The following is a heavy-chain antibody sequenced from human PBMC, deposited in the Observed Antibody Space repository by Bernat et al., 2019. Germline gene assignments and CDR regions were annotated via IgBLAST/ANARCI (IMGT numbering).Heavy chain of an antibody. CDR1: GFTFSSYA. J-gene: IGHJ4*02. CDR3: ARARTSGYYIDY. D-gene: IGHD3-3*01. CDR2: ISGSGGST. Sequence: EVQLLESGGGLVQPGGSLRLSCAASGFTFSSYAMSWVRQAPGKGLEWVSAISGSGGSTYYADSVKGRFTISRDNSKNTLYLQMNSLRAEDTAVYYCARARTSGYYIDYWGQGTLVTVSS. V-gene: IGHV3-23*01.